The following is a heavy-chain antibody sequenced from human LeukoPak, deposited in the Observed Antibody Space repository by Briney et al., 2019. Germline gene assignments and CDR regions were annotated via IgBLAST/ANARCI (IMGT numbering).Heavy chain of an antibody. CDR3: ARDGTSTDDY. CDR1: GYTFTGFG. J-gene: IGHJ4*02. CDR2: ISGYNDNT. V-gene: IGHV1-18*01. Sequence: ASVKVSCKSSGYTFTGFGINWVRQAPGQGLEWMGWISGYNDNTHYAKKFQGRVTLTTDTPTNTAYMELRSLRSDDTAVYYCARDGTSTDDYWGQGTLVTVS. D-gene: IGHD1-7*01.